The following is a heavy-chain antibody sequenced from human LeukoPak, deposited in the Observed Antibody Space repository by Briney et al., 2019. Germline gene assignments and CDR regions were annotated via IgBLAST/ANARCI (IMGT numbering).Heavy chain of an antibody. CDR2: IWYDGSNK. J-gene: IGHJ4*02. CDR3: ARDCSSGWYWGPAGYFDY. V-gene: IGHV3-33*08. CDR1: GFTFSSYG. Sequence: GGSLRLSCAASGFTFSSYGMHWVRQAPGKWLEWVAVIWYDGSNKYYADSVKGRFTISRDNSKNTLYLQTNSLRAEDTAVYYCARDCSSGWYWGPAGYFDYWGQGTLVTVSS. D-gene: IGHD6-19*01.